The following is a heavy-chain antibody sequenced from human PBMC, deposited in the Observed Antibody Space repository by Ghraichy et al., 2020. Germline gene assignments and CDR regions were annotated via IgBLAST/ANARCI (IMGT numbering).Heavy chain of an antibody. CDR1: GFTFSSYW. CDR3: ARVALYYYGNAFDI. D-gene: IGHD3-10*01. Sequence: GGFLRLSCAASGFTFSSYWMSWVRQAPGKGLEWVANIKQDGSEKYYVDSVKGRFTISRDNAKNSLYLQMNSLRAEDTAVYYCARVALYYYGNAFDIWGQGTMVTVSS. J-gene: IGHJ3*02. CDR2: IKQDGSEK. V-gene: IGHV3-7*03.